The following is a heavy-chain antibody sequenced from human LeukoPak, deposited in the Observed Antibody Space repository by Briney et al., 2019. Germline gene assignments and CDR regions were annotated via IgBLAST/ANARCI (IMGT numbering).Heavy chain of an antibody. CDR1: GYSFTSYC. Sequence: GESLKISCKGSGYSFTSYCIGWVRQIPGKGLEWIGIIYPGDCDTRYSPSFQVQVTVSDDKSISTADLQLSSLKASDNAMYYCARLIVYGGSYYFDYWGQGNLVTVSS. CDR3: ARLIVYGGSYYFDY. D-gene: IGHD1-26*01. V-gene: IGHV5-51*01. J-gene: IGHJ4*02. CDR2: IYPGDCDT.